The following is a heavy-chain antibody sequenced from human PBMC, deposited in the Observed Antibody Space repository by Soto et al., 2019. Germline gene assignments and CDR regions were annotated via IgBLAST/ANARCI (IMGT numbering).Heavy chain of an antibody. J-gene: IGHJ4*02. D-gene: IGHD6-13*01. CDR1: GFTLDDYA. CDR3: ARHTEHYVSSWYGLEN. V-gene: IGHV4-38-2*01. CDR2: ISSTGAT. Sequence: VQLVESGGGLVQPGGSLRLSCAASGFTLDDYAIHWVRQIPGKGLEWIGTISSTGATWHRPSLQSRLSMSVDTSKNEVSVRLSSVTAADTAVYYCARHTEHYVSSWYGLENWGQGIPVTVSS.